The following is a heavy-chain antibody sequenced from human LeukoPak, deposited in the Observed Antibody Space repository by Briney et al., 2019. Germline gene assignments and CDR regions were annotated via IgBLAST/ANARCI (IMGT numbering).Heavy chain of an antibody. V-gene: IGHV1-2*02. D-gene: IGHD1-26*01. CDR1: GYTFTGYY. Sequence: ASVKVSCKASGYTFTGYYMHWVRQAPGQGLEWMGWINPNSGGTNYAQKFQDRVTMTRDMSISTAYMELSRLRSDDTAVYYCARMFLRGSVGATRGVGYWGQGTLVTVSS. CDR3: ARMFLRGSVGATRGVGY. J-gene: IGHJ4*02. CDR2: INPNSGGT.